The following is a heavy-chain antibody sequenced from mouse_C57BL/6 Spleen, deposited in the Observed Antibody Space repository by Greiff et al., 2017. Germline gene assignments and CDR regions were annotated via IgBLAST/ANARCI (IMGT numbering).Heavy chain of an antibody. Sequence: EVQLQESGGGLVQPGGSLKLSCAASGFTFSDYGMAWVRQAPRKGPEWVAFISNFAYSIYYADTVTGRVTISREKAKNTLYLEMSSLRSEDTAMYYCARRREGAMEYWGQGASVTVYS. J-gene: IGHJ4*01. CDR3: ARRREGAMEY. CDR1: GFTFSDYG. V-gene: IGHV5-15*04. CDR2: ISNFAYSI.